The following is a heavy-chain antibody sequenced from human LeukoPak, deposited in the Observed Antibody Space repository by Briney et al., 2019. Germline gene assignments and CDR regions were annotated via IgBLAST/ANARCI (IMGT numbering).Heavy chain of an antibody. D-gene: IGHD2-2*01. CDR3: ARDYCSSTSCLFDY. CDR2: ITPNSVDT. CDR1: GYTFTGYH. V-gene: IGHV1-2*06. J-gene: IGHJ4*02. Sequence: GASVKVSCKASGYTFTGYHMHWVRQAPGQGLEWMGRITPNSVDTNYAQNFQGRVTMTRDTSMSPAYMELSRLRSDDTAVYYCARDYCSSTSCLFDYWGQGTLVTVSS.